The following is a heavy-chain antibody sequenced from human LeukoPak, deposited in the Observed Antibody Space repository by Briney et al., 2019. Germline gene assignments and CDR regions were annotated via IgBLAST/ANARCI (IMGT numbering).Heavy chain of an antibody. Sequence: ASVKVSCKASGYTFSNYDINWVRQAPGQGLEWMGWISAYNGNTNYAQKLQGRVTMTTDTSTSTAYMELRSLRSDDTAVYYCARDIGSTIFGVVPLIGGAFDIWGQGTMVTVSS. J-gene: IGHJ3*02. V-gene: IGHV1-18*01. CDR3: ARDIGSTIFGVVPLIGGAFDI. D-gene: IGHD3-3*01. CDR1: GYTFSNYD. CDR2: ISAYNGNT.